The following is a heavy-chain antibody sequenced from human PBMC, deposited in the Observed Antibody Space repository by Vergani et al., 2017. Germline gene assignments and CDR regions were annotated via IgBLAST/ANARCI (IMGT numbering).Heavy chain of an antibody. CDR1: GGTFSNYI. D-gene: IGHD2-15*01. V-gene: IGHV1-69*02. CDR3: ARGASGGAPMGHYYYYGVDV. CDR2: IIPILEIA. J-gene: IGHJ6*02. Sequence: QVQLVQSGAEVKKPGSSVKVSCKASGGTFSNYIISWVRQAPGQGLEWMGRIIPILEIATYAQKFQGRVTITADKSTSTAYMELSSLRSEDTAVYYCARGASGGAPMGHYYYYGVDVWGQGTTVTVSS.